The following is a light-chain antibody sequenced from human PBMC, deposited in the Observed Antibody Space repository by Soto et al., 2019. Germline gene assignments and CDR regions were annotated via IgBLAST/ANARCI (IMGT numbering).Light chain of an antibody. V-gene: IGLV2-14*01. Sequence: SALTQPASVSGSPGQSITISCTGTSSDVGGYNYVSWYQQHPGKAPKLMIYDVSNRPSGVSNRFSGSKSGNTASLTISGLQAEDEADYYCSSYTSRSTLYVFGTGTKPTVL. CDR2: DVS. CDR1: SSDVGGYNY. CDR3: SSYTSRSTLYV. J-gene: IGLJ1*01.